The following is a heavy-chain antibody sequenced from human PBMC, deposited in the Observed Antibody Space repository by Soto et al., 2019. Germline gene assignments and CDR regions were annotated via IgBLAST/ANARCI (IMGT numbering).Heavy chain of an antibody. CDR3: AKPPVGQDFDY. CDR1: GSTFSSNG. J-gene: IGHJ4*02. Sequence: QVQLVESGGGVVQPGRSLRLSCAASGSTFSSNGMHWVRQAPAKGLEWVAVISYDGSNKYYADSVKGRFTISRDNSKNTLYLQMNSLRAEDTAVYYCAKPPVGQDFDYWGQGTLVTVSS. V-gene: IGHV3-30*18. CDR2: ISYDGSNK.